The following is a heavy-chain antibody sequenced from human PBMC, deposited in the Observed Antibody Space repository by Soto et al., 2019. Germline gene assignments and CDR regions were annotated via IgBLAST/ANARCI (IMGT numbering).Heavy chain of an antibody. J-gene: IGHJ5*02. CDR2: ISGSGGST. D-gene: IGHD5-18*01. CDR3: ANRYSPNWFDP. V-gene: IGHV3-23*01. CDR1: GFTFSSYA. Sequence: PWGSLRLSCAASGFTFSSYAMSWVRQAPGKGLEWLSAISGSGGSTYYADSVKGRFTISRDNSKNTLYLQMNSLTAEDTAVYYFANRYSPNWFDPWGQGTLVTVAS.